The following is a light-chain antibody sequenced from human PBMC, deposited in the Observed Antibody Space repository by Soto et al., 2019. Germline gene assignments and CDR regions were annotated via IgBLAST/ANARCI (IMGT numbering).Light chain of an antibody. CDR1: QSVSSN. V-gene: IGKV3-15*01. J-gene: IGKJ3*01. Sequence: EIVMTQSPATLSVSPGERATLSCRASQSVSSNLAWYQQKPGQAPRLLIYGASTRATGVPARFSDSGSGTEFTLTISSLQSEDFVVYYCQQYDNWPFTFGPGTKVDIK. CDR3: QQYDNWPFT. CDR2: GAS.